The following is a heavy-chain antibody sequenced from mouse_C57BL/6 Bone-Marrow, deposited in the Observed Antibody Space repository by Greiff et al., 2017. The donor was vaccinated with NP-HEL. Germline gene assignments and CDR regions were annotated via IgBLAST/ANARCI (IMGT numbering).Heavy chain of an antibody. V-gene: IGHV14-4*01. CDR2: IDPENGDT. J-gene: IGHJ4*01. Sequence: VQLQQSGAELVRPGASVKLSCTASGFNIKDDYMHWVKQRPEQGLEWIGWIDPENGDTEYASKFQGKATITADTSSNTAYLQLSSLTSEDTAVYYCTRAYGYGRGAMDYWGQGTSVTVSS. D-gene: IGHD2-2*01. CDR3: TRAYGYGRGAMDY. CDR1: GFNIKDDY.